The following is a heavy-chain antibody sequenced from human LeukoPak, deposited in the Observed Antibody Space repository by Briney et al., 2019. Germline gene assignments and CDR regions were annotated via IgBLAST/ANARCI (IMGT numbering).Heavy chain of an antibody. Sequence: GGSLRLSCAASGFNFIDYSMNWVRQAPGKGLEWVSYISSSSSTIYYADSVKGRFTISRDNAKNSLYLQMNSLRAEDTAVYYCARDSKNDFWSGYYYWGQGTLVTVSS. J-gene: IGHJ4*02. CDR2: ISSSSSTI. CDR1: GFNFIDYS. D-gene: IGHD3-3*01. V-gene: IGHV3-48*04. CDR3: ARDSKNDFWSGYYY.